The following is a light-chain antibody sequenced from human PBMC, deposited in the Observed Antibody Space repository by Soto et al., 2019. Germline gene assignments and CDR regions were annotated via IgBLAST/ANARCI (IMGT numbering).Light chain of an antibody. CDR2: GAS. Sequence: EIVLTQSPATLSVCPGERAILSCRASQSVGTSLVWYQQKPGQAPSLLIYGASTRAAGIPARFSGSGSGTDFALTISSLQSEDFAVYYCQQHNAWPLTFGGGTEVEIK. CDR3: QQHNAWPLT. J-gene: IGKJ4*01. CDR1: QSVGTS. V-gene: IGKV3-15*01.